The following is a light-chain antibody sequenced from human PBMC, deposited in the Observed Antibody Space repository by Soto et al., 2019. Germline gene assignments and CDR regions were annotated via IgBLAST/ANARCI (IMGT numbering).Light chain of an antibody. CDR1: SSNVGTYNL. CDR3: CSYAGTSTWV. J-gene: IGLJ3*02. CDR2: EGT. Sequence: QLVLTQPASVSGSPGQSITISCTGTSSNVGTYNLVSWYQQHPGKAPKLIIYEGTKRPSGVSNRFSASKSGNTASLTISGLQAEDEADYHCCSYAGTSTWVFGGGTKLTVL. V-gene: IGLV2-23*01.